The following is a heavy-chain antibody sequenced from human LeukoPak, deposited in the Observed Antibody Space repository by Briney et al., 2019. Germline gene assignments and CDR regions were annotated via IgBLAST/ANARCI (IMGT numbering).Heavy chain of an antibody. D-gene: IGHD6-13*01. CDR1: GYTFTGYY. CDR3: ARGASLGAAAGAYNWFDP. J-gene: IGHJ5*02. Sequence: APVNVSCKASGYTFTGYYMRWVRQAPGQGLEWMGWINPNSGGTNYAQTFQGRVTMTRDTSISTAYMELSRLRSDDTAVYYCARGASLGAAAGAYNWFDPWGQGTLVTVSS. V-gene: IGHV1-2*02. CDR2: INPNSGGT.